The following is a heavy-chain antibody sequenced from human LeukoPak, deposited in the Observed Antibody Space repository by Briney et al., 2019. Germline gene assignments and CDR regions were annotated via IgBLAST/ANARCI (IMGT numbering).Heavy chain of an antibody. CDR2: IYYNGST. Sequence: SETLSLTCKVSGGSVGSFSWSWIRQSPGKGLEWIGFIYYNGSTSYNPSLKSRVTISVDRSKSQFSLRLSSVTAADTALYYCARAVGYYGSGTSGEEWFDPWGQGTLVTVSS. CDR1: GGSVGSFS. J-gene: IGHJ5*02. CDR3: ARAVGYYGSGTSGEEWFDP. D-gene: IGHD3-10*01. V-gene: IGHV4-59*08.